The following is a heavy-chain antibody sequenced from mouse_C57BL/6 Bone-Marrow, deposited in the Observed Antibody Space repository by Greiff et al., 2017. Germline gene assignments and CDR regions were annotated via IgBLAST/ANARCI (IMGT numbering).Heavy chain of an antibody. D-gene: IGHD1-1*01. CDR3: ARYYFYAMDD. V-gene: IGHV1-81*01. J-gene: IGHJ4*01. CDR2: IYPRSGNT. Sequence: VQLQQSGAELARPGASVKLSCKASGYTFTSYGISWVKQRTGQGLEWIGEIYPRSGNTYYNEKFKGKATLTADKSSSTAYMELRSLTSEDSAVYFCARYYFYAMDDWGKGTSVTVSS. CDR1: GYTFTSYG.